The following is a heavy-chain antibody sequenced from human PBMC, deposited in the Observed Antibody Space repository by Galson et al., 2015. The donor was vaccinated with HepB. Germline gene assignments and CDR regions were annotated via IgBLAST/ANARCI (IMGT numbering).Heavy chain of an antibody. CDR2: IYYSGCT. CDR1: GGSISSVAYY. V-gene: IGHV4-31*11. D-gene: IGHD6-13*01. Sequence: TLSLTCAVSGGSISSVAYYWSWVRQHPGKGLEWIGYIYYSGCTYYNPSLKSRVTISVDTSKNLFSLKLSSVTAADTAVYYCARRGVAADLDVWGKGTTVTVSS. CDR3: ARRGVAADLDV. J-gene: IGHJ6*04.